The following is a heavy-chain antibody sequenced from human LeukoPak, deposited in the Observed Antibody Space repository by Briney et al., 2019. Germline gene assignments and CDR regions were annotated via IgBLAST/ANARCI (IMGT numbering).Heavy chain of an antibody. CDR1: GFTFSSYW. D-gene: IGHD6-6*01. V-gene: IGHV3-74*01. J-gene: IGHJ5*02. CDR3: ARVPLAARGFDP. Sequence: GGSLRLSCAASGFTFSSYWMHWVRQAPGKGLVWVSRINTDGSSTSYADSVKGRFTISRDNAKNTLYLQMNSLRAEDTAVNYCARVPLAARGFDPWGQGTLVTVSS. CDR2: INTDGSST.